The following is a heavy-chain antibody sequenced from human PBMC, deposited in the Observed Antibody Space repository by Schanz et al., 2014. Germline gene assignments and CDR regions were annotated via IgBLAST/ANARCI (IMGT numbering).Heavy chain of an antibody. CDR3: VRDAGWAFGDYHGMDV. CDR2: ISVYHGHT. Sequence: QVQLVQSGGEVKKPGASATVSCKASGYTFNNHGISWVRQAPGQGLEWMGWISVYHGHTNYAEKVHGRVTMTTDTSTSTAYMELRSLISDDTAVYYCVRDAGWAFGDYHGMDVCGQGTSXTVSS. J-gene: IGHJ6*02. D-gene: IGHD3-10*01. CDR1: GYTFNNHG. V-gene: IGHV1-18*01.